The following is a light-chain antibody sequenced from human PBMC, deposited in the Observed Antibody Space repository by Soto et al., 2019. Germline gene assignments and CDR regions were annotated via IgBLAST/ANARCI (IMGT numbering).Light chain of an antibody. CDR1: SSDVGGYNY. Sequence: QSALTQPASVSGSPGQSVTISCTGTSSDVGGYNYVSWYQQHPGKAPKLMIYGVNSRPSGVSNRFSGSKSANTASLTISGLQAEDEADYYFNSYTSSSTYVFGTGTKLTVL. CDR2: GVN. CDR3: NSYTSSSTYV. J-gene: IGLJ1*01. V-gene: IGLV2-14*01.